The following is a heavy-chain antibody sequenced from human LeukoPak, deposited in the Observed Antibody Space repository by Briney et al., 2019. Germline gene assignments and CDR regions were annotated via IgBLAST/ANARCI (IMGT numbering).Heavy chain of an antibody. CDR3: ARGFCTGHACYTAEYLPH. CDR1: GYTFTSYD. V-gene: IGHV1-8*01. CDR2: MNPNSGNT. D-gene: IGHD2-8*02. Sequence: ASVKVSCKASGYTFTSYDINWVRQATGQGLEWMGWMNPNSGNTGYAQKFQGRVTMTRNTSISTAYMELSSLTPEDTAVYYCARGFCTGHACYTAEYLPHWGQGTLITVSS. J-gene: IGHJ1*01.